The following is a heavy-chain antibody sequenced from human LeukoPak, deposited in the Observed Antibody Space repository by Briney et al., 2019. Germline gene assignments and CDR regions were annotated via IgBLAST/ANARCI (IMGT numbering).Heavy chain of an antibody. D-gene: IGHD2-2*02. J-gene: IGHJ4*02. CDR1: GYTFTSYD. CDR3: ARDGWYCTSASCYNRRGVLYYFDY. Sequence: ASVKVSCTVSGYTFTSYDMHWVRHAPAQGLERMGIINPSGGSTNYAQKFQGRVTMTRDTSTSTVLMELSSLRSEDTAVYYCARDGWYCTSASCYNRRGVLYYFDYWGQGTLVTVSS. V-gene: IGHV1-46*01. CDR2: INPSGGST.